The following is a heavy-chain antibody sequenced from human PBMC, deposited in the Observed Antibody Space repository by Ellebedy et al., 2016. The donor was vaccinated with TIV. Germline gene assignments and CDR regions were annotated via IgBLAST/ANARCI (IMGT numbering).Heavy chain of an antibody. V-gene: IGHV3-48*03. CDR3: ARGRDY. CDR2: ISGSGATI. CDR1: GFTFSTSE. J-gene: IGHJ4*02. Sequence: GESLMISCAASGFTFSTSEMNWFRQAPGKGLEWLSFISGSGATILYADSVRGRFTISRDDAKNSLYLQMNSLRVEDTAVYYCARGRDYWGQGTLVTVSS.